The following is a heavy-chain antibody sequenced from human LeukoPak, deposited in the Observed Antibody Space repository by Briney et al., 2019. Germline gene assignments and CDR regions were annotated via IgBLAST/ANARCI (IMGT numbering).Heavy chain of an antibody. J-gene: IGHJ4*02. CDR2: ISGSGGST. V-gene: IGHV3-23*01. CDR3: ASLSGGSDNY. CDR1: GFTFSNYG. Sequence: GGSLRLSRTAAGFTFSNYGMSWVRQAPGKGLEWVSGISGSGGSTYYADSVKGRFTLSRDNSKNTLYLQMNSLRAEDTAVYYCASLSGGSDNYWGQGTLVTVSS. D-gene: IGHD2-15*01.